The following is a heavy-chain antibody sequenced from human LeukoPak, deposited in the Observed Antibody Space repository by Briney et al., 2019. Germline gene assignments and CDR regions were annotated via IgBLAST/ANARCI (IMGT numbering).Heavy chain of an antibody. CDR1: GYSFTSYW. CDR2: IYPGDSDT. J-gene: IGHJ4*02. D-gene: IGHD4-4*01. CDR3: ARLSPLAGVTTGPLGY. Sequence: GESLKISCKGSGYSFTSYWIGWVRQMPGKGLEWMGIIYPGDSDTRYGPSFQGQVTISADKSISTAYLQWSSLKASDTAMYYCARLSPLAGVTTGPLGYWGQGTLVTVSS. V-gene: IGHV5-51*01.